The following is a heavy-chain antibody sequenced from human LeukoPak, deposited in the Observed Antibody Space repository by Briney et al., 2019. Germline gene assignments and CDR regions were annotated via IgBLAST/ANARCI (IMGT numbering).Heavy chain of an antibody. V-gene: IGHV1-8*03. Sequence: ASVKVSCETSGYTFTNYVINWVRQASGQGLEWMGWMNPNSGNTDYAQNFRGRVTFTRDTSTRTAYMELTSLRSEGTAVYYCARSRFGRGVDFDYWGQGTLVTASS. D-gene: IGHD2-8*02. CDR3: ARSRFGRGVDFDY. CDR2: MNPNSGNT. J-gene: IGHJ4*02. CDR1: GYTFTNYV.